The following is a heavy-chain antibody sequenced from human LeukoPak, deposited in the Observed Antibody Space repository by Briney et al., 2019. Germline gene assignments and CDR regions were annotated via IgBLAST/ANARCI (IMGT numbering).Heavy chain of an antibody. CDR3: ARVRGGVWGSYRYDY. D-gene: IGHD3-16*02. V-gene: IGHV3-7*01. J-gene: IGHJ4*02. CDR2: IKQDGSEK. Sequence: GGSLRLSCAASGFTFSSYSMSWVRQAPGKGLEWVTNIKQDGSEKYYVDSVKGRFTISRDNAKNSLYLQMNSLRAEDTAVYYCARVRGGVWGSYRYDYWGQGTLVTVSS. CDR1: GFTFSSYS.